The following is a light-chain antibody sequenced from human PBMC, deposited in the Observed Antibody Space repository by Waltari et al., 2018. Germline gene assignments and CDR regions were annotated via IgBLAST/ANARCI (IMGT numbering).Light chain of an antibody. CDR2: ETY. CDR3: QKYESLPAT. V-gene: IGKV3-20*01. CDR1: PSVGKY. Sequence: ELVLTQSPGTLSLSPGERATLSCRASPSVGKYLAGYQPRPGQAPRLLIYETYRRATGTPDRFTGSGSGTDFSLTISRLEPEDFAVYYCQKYESLPATFGQGTTVEIK. J-gene: IGKJ1*01.